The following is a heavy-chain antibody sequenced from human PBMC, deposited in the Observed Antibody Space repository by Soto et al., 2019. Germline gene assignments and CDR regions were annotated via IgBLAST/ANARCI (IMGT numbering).Heavy chain of an antibody. J-gene: IGHJ4*02. CDR1: GYTFTSYG. CDR3: ARGRYGDY. V-gene: IGHV1-18*01. Sequence: QVHLVQSGAEVKKPGASVKVSCKASGYTFTSYGITWVRQAPGQGLEWMGWISAHNGNTDYAQKRQGRVIVTRDTSTSTAYMELRSLRSDDTAVHYCARGRYGDYWGQGALVTVSS. D-gene: IGHD1-1*01. CDR2: ISAHNGNT.